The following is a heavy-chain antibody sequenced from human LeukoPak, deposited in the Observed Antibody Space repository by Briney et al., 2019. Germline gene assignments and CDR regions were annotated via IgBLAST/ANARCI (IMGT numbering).Heavy chain of an antibody. Sequence: PSQTLSLTCTVSGGSISSGSYYWSWIRQPAGKGLEWIGRIYTSGSTNYNPSLKSRVTISVDTSKNQFSLKLSSVTAADTAVYYCARTLTPYYDFWSGYSDAFDIWGKGTMVTVSS. D-gene: IGHD3-3*01. CDR1: GGSISSGSYY. CDR2: IYTSGST. CDR3: ARTLTPYYDFWSGYSDAFDI. V-gene: IGHV4-61*02. J-gene: IGHJ3*02.